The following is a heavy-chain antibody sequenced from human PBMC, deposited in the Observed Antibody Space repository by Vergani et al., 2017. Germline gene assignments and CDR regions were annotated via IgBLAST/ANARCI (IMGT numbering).Heavy chain of an antibody. CDR1: GFTFSSYG. J-gene: IGHJ5*02. Sequence: QVQLVETGGGVVQPGGSLRLSCAASGFTFSSYGMHWVRQAPGKGLEWVAFIRYDGSHKYYADSVKGRFTISRDNSKNTLYLQMNSLRAEDTAVYYCAKERYGYYALVFDPWGQGTLVTVSS. D-gene: IGHD4-17*01. V-gene: IGHV3-30*02. CDR2: IRYDGSHK. CDR3: AKERYGYYALVFDP.